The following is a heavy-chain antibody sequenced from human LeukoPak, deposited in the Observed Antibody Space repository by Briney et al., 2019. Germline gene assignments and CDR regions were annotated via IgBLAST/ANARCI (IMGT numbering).Heavy chain of an antibody. CDR3: AKGPPADDAVDQGNFDY. CDR2: IWYDGSNK. D-gene: IGHD6-19*01. V-gene: IGHV3-33*06. CDR1: GFTFSSYG. Sequence: PRRSLRLSCAASGFTFSSYGMYWVRQAPGKGLEWVAVIWYDGSNKYYADSVKGRFTISRDNSKNTLYLQINSLRVEDTAVYYCAKGPPADDAVDQGNFDYWGQGTLVTVSS. J-gene: IGHJ4*02.